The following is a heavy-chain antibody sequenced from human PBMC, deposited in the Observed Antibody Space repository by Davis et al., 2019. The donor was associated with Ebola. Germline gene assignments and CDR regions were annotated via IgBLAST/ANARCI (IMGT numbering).Heavy chain of an antibody. D-gene: IGHD3-22*01. J-gene: IGHJ1*01. CDR1: GFNFNSYW. V-gene: IGHV3-7*01. CDR2: IKQDGSET. Sequence: GESLKISCATSGFNFNSYWMSWVRQAPGKGLEWVANIKQDGSETYYLDSVKGRFTISRDNAKRSLFLHMTGLRAEDTALYYCARDPGVGTASSGTSFWGQGTLVTVSS. CDR3: ARDPGVGTASSGTSF.